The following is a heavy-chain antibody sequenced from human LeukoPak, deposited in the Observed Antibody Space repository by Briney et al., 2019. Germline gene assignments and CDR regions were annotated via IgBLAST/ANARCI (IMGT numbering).Heavy chain of an antibody. D-gene: IGHD6-13*01. Sequence: PGGSLRLSCAASGFTFDDYAMHWVRQAPGKGLEWVSGISWNSGSIGYADSVKGRFTISRDNAKNSLYLQMNSLRAEDTALHYCAKGSAGTDYYYGMDVWGQGTTVTVSS. J-gene: IGHJ6*02. CDR2: ISWNSGSI. CDR3: AKGSAGTDYYYGMDV. V-gene: IGHV3-9*01. CDR1: GFTFDDYA.